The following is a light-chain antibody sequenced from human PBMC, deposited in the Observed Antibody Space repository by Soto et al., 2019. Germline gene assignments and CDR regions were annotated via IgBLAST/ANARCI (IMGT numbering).Light chain of an antibody. J-gene: IGLJ2*01. V-gene: IGLV4-69*01. CDR1: SGLSSYA. Sequence: QPVLTQSPSASASLGASVTLTCTLSSGLSSYAVAWHQQQPEKGPRFLMKLNSDGRHIKGDGIPDRFSGSSSGAERHLTISSLQSEDEAVYYCQTWGTAIRVVFGGGTKLTVL. CDR2: LNSDGRH. CDR3: QTWGTAIRVV.